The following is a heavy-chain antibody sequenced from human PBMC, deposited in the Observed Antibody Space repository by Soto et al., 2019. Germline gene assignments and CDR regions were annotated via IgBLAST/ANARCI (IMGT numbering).Heavy chain of an antibody. J-gene: IGHJ6*02. CDR3: AKVTGYCSSSSCSREYYYYYGLDV. Sequence: GGSLRLSCAASGFTFSSYGMHWVRQAPGKGLEWVAVIWYDGSNKYYADSVKGRFTISRDNPKNTLFLQMNSLRAEDTAVYYCAKVTGYCSSSSCSREYYYYYGLDVWGQGTTVTVSS. D-gene: IGHD2-2*01. CDR2: IWYDGSNK. CDR1: GFTFSSYG. V-gene: IGHV3-30*02.